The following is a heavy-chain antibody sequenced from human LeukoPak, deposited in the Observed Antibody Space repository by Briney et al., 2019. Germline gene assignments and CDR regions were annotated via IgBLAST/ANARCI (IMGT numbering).Heavy chain of an antibody. CDR3: ARQDGDYRYYFDY. J-gene: IGHJ4*01. Sequence: SETLSLTCAVYGGSFSGYYWSWTRQPAGQGLEWIGRIYTSGSTNYNPSLKSRVTMSLDTSKNQFSLRLSSVTAADTAVYYCARQDGDYRYYFDYWGHGTLVTVSS. V-gene: IGHV4-59*10. CDR1: GGSFSGYY. CDR2: IYTSGST. D-gene: IGHD4-17*01.